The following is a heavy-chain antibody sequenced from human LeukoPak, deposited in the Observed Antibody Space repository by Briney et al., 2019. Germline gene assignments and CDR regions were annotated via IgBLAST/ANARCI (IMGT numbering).Heavy chain of an antibody. CDR3: ARGPVVDMDV. CDR2: ITGNSGNT. Sequence: GASVKVSCKASGYTFTSFGISWVRQALGQGLELMGWITGNSGNTNYVQKFQGRVTMTTDTSTGTAYMEVRSLRSDDTAVYYCARGPVVDMDVWGKGTTVTVSS. D-gene: IGHD2-21*01. V-gene: IGHV1-18*01. CDR1: GYTFTSFG. J-gene: IGHJ6*03.